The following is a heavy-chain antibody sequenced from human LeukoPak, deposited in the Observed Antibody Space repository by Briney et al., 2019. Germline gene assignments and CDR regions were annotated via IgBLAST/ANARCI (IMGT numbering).Heavy chain of an antibody. D-gene: IGHD2-2*01. CDR1: GFTFSSYW. CDR3: ATVRIVVVPAARALDY. J-gene: IGHJ4*02. Sequence: PGGSLRLSCAASGFTFSSYWMSWVRQAPGKGLEWVANIKQDGSEKYYVDSVKGRFTISRDNAKKSVYLQMNSLRAEDTAVYYCATVRIVVVPAARALDYWGQGTLVTVSS. V-gene: IGHV3-7*01. CDR2: IKQDGSEK.